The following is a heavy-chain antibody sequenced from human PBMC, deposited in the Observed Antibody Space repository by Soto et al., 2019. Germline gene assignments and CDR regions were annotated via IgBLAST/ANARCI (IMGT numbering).Heavy chain of an antibody. CDR1: GGSISSGGYY. D-gene: IGHD2-8*01. CDR3: ARDPEW. V-gene: IGHV4-31*03. J-gene: IGHJ3*01. Sequence: QVQLQESGPGLVKPSETLSLTCTVSGGSISSGGYYWSWIRQHPGKGLEWIGYIYNSGSTYYNASLKSRVTISADTSRNQFSLQMNSVTAADTAVYYCARDPEWWAQGTVVTVSS. CDR2: IYNSGST.